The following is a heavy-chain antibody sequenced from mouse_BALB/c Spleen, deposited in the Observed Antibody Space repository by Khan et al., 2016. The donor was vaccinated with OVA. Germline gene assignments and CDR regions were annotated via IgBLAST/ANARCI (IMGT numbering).Heavy chain of an antibody. V-gene: IGHV2-9*02. CDR3: ARNREPDYFDY. CDR1: GFSLTSHG. CDR2: IWAGGST. J-gene: IGHJ2*01. Sequence: QVQLKESGPGLVAPSQSLSITCTVSGFSLTSHGVHWVRQPPGKGLEWLGVIWAGGSTNYNSALMSRLSISKDSSKSQVFLKMNSLQTDDTAMYYGARNREPDYFDYWGQGTTLTVSS.